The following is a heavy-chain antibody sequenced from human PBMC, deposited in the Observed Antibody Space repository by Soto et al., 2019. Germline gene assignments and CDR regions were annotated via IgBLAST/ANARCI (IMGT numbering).Heavy chain of an antibody. Sequence: QVTLKESGPVLVKPTETLTLTCTVSGFSLSNARMSVSWIRQPPEKALEWLAHIFSNDAKSYSASLKNRLTISKDTSKSQVVLTMTKMDPVDTATYYCARIRGWGWLGPNDYWGQGTLVTVSS. V-gene: IGHV2-26*01. D-gene: IGHD3-10*01. CDR1: GFSLSNARMS. CDR2: IFSNDAK. CDR3: ARIRGWGWLGPNDY. J-gene: IGHJ4*02.